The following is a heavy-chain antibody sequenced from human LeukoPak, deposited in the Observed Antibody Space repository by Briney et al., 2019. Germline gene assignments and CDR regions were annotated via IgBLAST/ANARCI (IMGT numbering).Heavy chain of an antibody. Sequence: TSETLSLTCTVSGGSISSYYWSWIRQPAGKGLEWIGYIYYSGSTNYNPSLKSRVTISVDTSKNQFSLKLSSVTAADTAVYYCARNFRAAADPFDYWGQGTLVTVSS. D-gene: IGHD6-13*01. CDR1: GGSISSYY. V-gene: IGHV4-59*01. CDR2: IYYSGST. J-gene: IGHJ4*02. CDR3: ARNFRAAADPFDY.